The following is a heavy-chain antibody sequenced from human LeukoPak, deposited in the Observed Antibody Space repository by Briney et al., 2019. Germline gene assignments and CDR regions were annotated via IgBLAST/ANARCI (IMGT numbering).Heavy chain of an antibody. J-gene: IGHJ4*02. CDR1: GFTFSSYA. D-gene: IGHD3-16*02. Sequence: AGGSLRLSCAASGFTFSSYAMSWVRPAPGKGLEWGSAISGSGGSTYYADSVKGRFTISRDNSKNTLYLQMNSLRAEDTTVYYCAKAVPVIWDYFDYWGQGTLVTVSS. CDR3: AKAVPVIWDYFDY. CDR2: ISGSGGST. V-gene: IGHV3-23*01.